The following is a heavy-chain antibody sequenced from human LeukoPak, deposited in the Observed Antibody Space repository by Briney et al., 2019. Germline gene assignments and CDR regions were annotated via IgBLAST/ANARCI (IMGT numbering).Heavy chain of an antibody. CDR1: GYTFTSYG. V-gene: IGHV1-18*01. Sequence: GASVKVACKASGYTFTSYGSSWVRQARGQGLEWMGWISAYNGNTNYAQKLQGRATMTTDTSTSTAYMELRSLRSDDTAVYYCARVRWGYSSGLDYWGQGTLVTVSS. CDR2: ISAYNGNT. CDR3: ARVRWGYSSGLDY. D-gene: IGHD6-19*01. J-gene: IGHJ4*02.